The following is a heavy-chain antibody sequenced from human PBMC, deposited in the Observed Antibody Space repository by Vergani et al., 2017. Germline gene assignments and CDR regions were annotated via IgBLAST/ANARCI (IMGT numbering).Heavy chain of an antibody. CDR2: ISWNSGAV. Sequence: EVDLVESGGGLAQPGGSLRLSCEASGITFWKFGMHWVRQGPGKGLEWVSGISWNSGAVDYADSVRGRFTISRDNAKNSLFLEMNSLRFEDTAVYFCTKASAYSHDSAGHDYDPYTGFDLWGQGTLVTVSS. CDR1: GITFWKFG. CDR3: TKASAYSHDSAGHDYDPYTGFDL. D-gene: IGHD3-22*01. J-gene: IGHJ3*01. V-gene: IGHV3-9*01.